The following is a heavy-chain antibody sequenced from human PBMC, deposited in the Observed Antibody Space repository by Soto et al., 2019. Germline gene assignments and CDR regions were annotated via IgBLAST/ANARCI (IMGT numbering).Heavy chain of an antibody. CDR1: GGSISNYY. CDR3: ARSLGCVPTRFAP. Sequence: PSETLSLACTVSGGSISNYYWSWIRQPPGKGLEWIGYIYSSGSTHYNPSLQSRVTISVDTSKNQFSLKLSSVTAADTAVYYCARSLGCVPTRFAPWGQGTLVTVSS. J-gene: IGHJ5*02. D-gene: IGHD3-16*01. CDR2: IYSSGST. V-gene: IGHV4-59*01.